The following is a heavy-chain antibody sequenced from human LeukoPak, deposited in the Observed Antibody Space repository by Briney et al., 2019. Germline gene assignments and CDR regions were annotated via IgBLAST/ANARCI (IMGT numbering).Heavy chain of an antibody. V-gene: IGHV3-15*05. CDR1: GFTFSNAW. CDR3: VKDGGKSFSTTYDY. CDR2: IKSKTDGGTT. D-gene: IGHD2-15*01. Sequence: PGGSLRLSCAASGFTFSNAWMSWVRQAPGKGLEWVGRIKSKTDGGTTDYAAPVKGRFTISRDDSKNTLYLQMNSLRAEDTAIYYCVKDGGKSFSTTYDYWGQGTLVTVSS. J-gene: IGHJ4*02.